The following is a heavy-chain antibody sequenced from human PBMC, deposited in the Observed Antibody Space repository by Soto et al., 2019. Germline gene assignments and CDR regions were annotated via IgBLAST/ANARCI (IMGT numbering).Heavy chain of an antibody. J-gene: IGHJ6*02. V-gene: IGHV3-15*07. CDR3: TTGGGCSGGSCYPIYMDV. D-gene: IGHD2-15*01. CDR2: IKSKTDGGTT. CDR1: GFTFSNAW. Sequence: PGGSLTLSCAASGFTFSNAWMNWVRQAPGKGLEWVGRIKSKTDGGTTDYAAPVKGRFTISRDDSKNTLYLQMNSLKTEDTAVYYCTTGGGCSGGSCYPIYMDVWGQGTTVTVSS.